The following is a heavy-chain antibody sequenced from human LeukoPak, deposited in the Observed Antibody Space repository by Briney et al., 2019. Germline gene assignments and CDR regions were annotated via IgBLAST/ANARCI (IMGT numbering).Heavy chain of an antibody. CDR1: GGSFSGYY. D-gene: IGHD1-26*01. CDR3: ARHLGRAPNSGSYYP. V-gene: IGHV4-34*01. Sequence: SETLSLTCAVYGGSFSGYYWSWIRQPPGKGLEWIGEINHSGSTNYNPSLKSRVTISVDTSKNQFSLKLSSVTAADTAVYYCARHLGRAPNSGSYYPWGQGTLVTVSS. CDR2: INHSGST. J-gene: IGHJ5*02.